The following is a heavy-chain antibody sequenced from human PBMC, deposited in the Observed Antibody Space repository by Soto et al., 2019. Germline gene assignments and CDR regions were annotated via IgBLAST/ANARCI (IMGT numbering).Heavy chain of an antibody. Sequence: GGSLRLSCAASGFTFGIYAMSWVRQAPGKGLEWVSAISGSGGSTYYADSVKGRFTISRDNSKNTLYLQMNSLRAEDTAVYYCAESSGLRVDIRVYDYWGQGTLVTVSS. D-gene: IGHD6-19*01. CDR2: ISGSGGST. J-gene: IGHJ4*02. CDR3: AESSGLRVDIRVYDY. V-gene: IGHV3-23*01. CDR1: GFTFGIYA.